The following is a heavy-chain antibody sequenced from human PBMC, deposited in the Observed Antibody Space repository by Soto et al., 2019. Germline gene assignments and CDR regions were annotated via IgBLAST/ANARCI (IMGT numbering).Heavy chain of an antibody. Sequence: SETLSLTCAVYGGSFSGYYWSWIRQPPGKGLEWIGEINHSGSTNYNPSLKSRVTISVDTSKNQFSLKLSSVTAADTAVYYCARGIKYGDYSRWFDPWGQGTLVTVSS. J-gene: IGHJ5*02. V-gene: IGHV4-34*01. D-gene: IGHD4-17*01. CDR2: INHSGST. CDR3: ARGIKYGDYSRWFDP. CDR1: GGSFSGYY.